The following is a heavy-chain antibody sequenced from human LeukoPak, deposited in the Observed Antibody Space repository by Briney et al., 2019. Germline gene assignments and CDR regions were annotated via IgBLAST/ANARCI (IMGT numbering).Heavy chain of an antibody. Sequence: SETLSLTCTVSGGSMSSYYWSWIRQPPGKGLEWIGYIFYSGSTNYNPSLKSRVSISVDTSKNQFSLKLSSVTAADTAVYYCARSAIDAFDIWGQGTMVTVSS. CDR2: IFYSGST. CDR3: ARSAIDAFDI. D-gene: IGHD6-25*01. CDR1: GGSMSSYY. V-gene: IGHV4-59*08. J-gene: IGHJ3*02.